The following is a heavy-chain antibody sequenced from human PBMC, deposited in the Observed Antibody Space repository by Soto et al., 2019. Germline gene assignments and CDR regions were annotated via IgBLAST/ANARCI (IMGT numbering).Heavy chain of an antibody. CDR1: GFSLSTYA. V-gene: IGHV3-33*01. Sequence: GGSLSLSCAVSGFSLSTYAMHWVRQAPGKGLEWLAIIWFDGVKEYYAESVKGRFTISIDNSKNTVFLQMDTVGAEDSALYYCTRATFDVWGQGTTVTVSS. CDR2: IWFDGVKE. J-gene: IGHJ6*02. CDR3: TRATFDV.